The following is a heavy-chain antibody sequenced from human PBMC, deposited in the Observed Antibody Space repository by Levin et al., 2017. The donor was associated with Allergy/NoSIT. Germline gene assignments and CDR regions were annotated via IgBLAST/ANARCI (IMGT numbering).Heavy chain of an antibody. CDR3: ARYRQQLRALIDP. Sequence: GGSLRLSCAASGFTFSDYYMSWIRQAPGKGLEWVSYISSSGSTIYYADSVKGRFTISRDNAKNSLYLQMNSLRAEDTAVYYCARYRQQLRALIDPWGQGTLVTVSS. CDR1: GFTFSDYY. CDR2: ISSSGSTI. V-gene: IGHV3-11*01. D-gene: IGHD6-13*01. J-gene: IGHJ5*02.